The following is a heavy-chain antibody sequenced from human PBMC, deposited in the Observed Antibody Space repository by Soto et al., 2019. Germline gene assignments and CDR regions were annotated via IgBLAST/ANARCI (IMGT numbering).Heavy chain of an antibody. D-gene: IGHD6-19*01. CDR3: AKDRVQWLVTYFDY. V-gene: IGHV3-23*01. CDR1: GITFSSEG. CDR2: ISGSGVST. J-gene: IGHJ4*02. Sequence: QPGGSLRLSCVVSGITFSSEGMTWVRQARGRGLEWVSGISGSGVSTYYADSVKGRFTISRDNSKNTLYLQMNSLRAEDTAVYYCAKDRVQWLVTYFDYWGQGTLVTVSS.